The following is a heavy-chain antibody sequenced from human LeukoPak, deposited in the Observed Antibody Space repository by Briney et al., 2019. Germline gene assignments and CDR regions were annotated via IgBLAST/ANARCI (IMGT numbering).Heavy chain of an antibody. CDR2: IYPGDFDT. CDR1: GYSFTSYW. V-gene: IGHV5-51*01. CDR3: ASPFSSGVTTSAFDI. D-gene: IGHD4-17*01. Sequence: GESLKISCKGSGYSFTSYWIGWVRQMPGKGLEWMGIIYPGDFDTRYSPSFQGQVTISADKSISTAYLQWSSLKASDTAMYYCASPFSSGVTTSAFDIWGQGTMVTVSS. J-gene: IGHJ3*02.